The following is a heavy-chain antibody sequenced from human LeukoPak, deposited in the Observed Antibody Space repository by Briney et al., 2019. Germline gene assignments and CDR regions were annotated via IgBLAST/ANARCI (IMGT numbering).Heavy chain of an antibody. D-gene: IGHD7-27*01. CDR3: ARDRANWGSLEAFDI. J-gene: IGHJ3*02. Sequence: SETLSLTCTVSGGSISSGSYYWSWIRQPAGKGLEWIGRIYTSGSTNYNPSLKSRVTISVDTSKNQFSLKLSSVTAADTAVYYCARDRANWGSLEAFDIWGQGTMVTVSS. CDR2: IYTSGST. V-gene: IGHV4-61*02. CDR1: GGSISSGSYY.